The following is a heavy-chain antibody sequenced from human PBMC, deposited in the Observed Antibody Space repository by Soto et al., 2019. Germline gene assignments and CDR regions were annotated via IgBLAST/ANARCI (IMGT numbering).Heavy chain of an antibody. CDR2: IYYSGRT. J-gene: IGHJ6*02. V-gene: IGHV4-59*08. CDR1: GGSISSYY. CDR3: ARRTGYSYGMDV. D-gene: IGHD3-10*01. Sequence: QVQLQESGPGLVKPSETLSLTCTVSGGSISSYYWSWIRQPPGKGLEWIGYIYYSGRTNYNPSLKRPVTTSVDTSKHPFALKLSSLTAADTAVYYCARRTGYSYGMDVWGQGTTVTVSS.